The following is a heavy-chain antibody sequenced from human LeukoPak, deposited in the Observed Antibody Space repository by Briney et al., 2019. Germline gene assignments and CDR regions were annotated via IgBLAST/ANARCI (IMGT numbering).Heavy chain of an antibody. V-gene: IGHV3-7*01. Sequence: QAGGSLRLSCAASGFSFTYSWMAWVRQTPEKGLEWVANIKQDGSEKYYLDSVKGRFTISRDNAKNSLYLQMNSLRVEDTAVYYCARVGNGGRAFDIWGQGTMVTVSS. J-gene: IGHJ3*02. CDR1: GFSFTYSW. CDR3: ARVGNGGRAFDI. D-gene: IGHD2-15*01. CDR2: IKQDGSEK.